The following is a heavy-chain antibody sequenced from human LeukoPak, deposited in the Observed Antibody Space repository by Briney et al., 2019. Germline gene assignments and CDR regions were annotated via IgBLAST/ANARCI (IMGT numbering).Heavy chain of an antibody. V-gene: IGHV4-39*07. CDR3: ARDTVTPPPALDY. CDR2: IYYSGST. Sequence: SETLSLTCTVSGGSISSSSYYWGWIRQPPGKGLEWIGSIYYSGSTYYNPSLKSRVTISVDTSKNQFSLKLSSVTAADTAVYYCARDTVTPPPALDYWGQGTLVTVSS. D-gene: IGHD4-17*01. CDR1: GGSISSSSYY. J-gene: IGHJ4*02.